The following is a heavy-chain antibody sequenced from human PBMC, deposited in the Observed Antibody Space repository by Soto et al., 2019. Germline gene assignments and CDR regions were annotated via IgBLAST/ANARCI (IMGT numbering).Heavy chain of an antibody. CDR2: INTNTGNP. D-gene: IGHD3-22*01. Sequence: GASVKVSCKASGYTFTSYAMHWVRQAPGQRLEWMGWINTNTGNPTYAQGFTGRFVFSLDTSVSTAYLQICSLKAEDTAVYYCARGNAYYDSSGYYYGFFDIWGQGTMVTVSS. J-gene: IGHJ3*02. CDR1: GYTFTSYA. V-gene: IGHV7-4-1*01. CDR3: ARGNAYYDSSGYYYGFFDI.